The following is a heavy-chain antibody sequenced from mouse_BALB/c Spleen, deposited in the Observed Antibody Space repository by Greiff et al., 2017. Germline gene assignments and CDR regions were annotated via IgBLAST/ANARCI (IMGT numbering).Heavy chain of an antibody. D-gene: IGHD2-4*01. Sequence: QVQLQQPGAELVKPGASVKLSCKASGYTFTSYWMHWVKQRPGQGLEWIGEINPSNGRTNYNEKFKSKATLTVDKSSSTAYMQLSSLASEDSAVYYCARDGDYDRFDYWGQGTTLTVSS. J-gene: IGHJ2*01. CDR2: INPSNGRT. CDR1: GYTFTSYW. CDR3: ARDGDYDRFDY. V-gene: IGHV1S81*02.